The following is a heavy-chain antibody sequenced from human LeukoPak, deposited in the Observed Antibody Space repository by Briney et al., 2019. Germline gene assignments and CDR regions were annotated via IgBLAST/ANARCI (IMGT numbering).Heavy chain of an antibody. CDR2: INQDGSQK. CDR3: ARAQKDY. V-gene: IGHV3-7*01. Sequence: GGSLRLSCAASGFTFSIYWMSWVRQAPGKGLEWVANINQDGSQKYYVDSVKGRFTISRDNAKNSFFLQMSSLRAEDTAVYYCARAQKDYWGQGTLVTVPS. J-gene: IGHJ4*02. CDR1: GFTFSIYW.